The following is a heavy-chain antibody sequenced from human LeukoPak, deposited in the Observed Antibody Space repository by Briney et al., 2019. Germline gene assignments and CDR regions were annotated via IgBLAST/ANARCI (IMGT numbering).Heavy chain of an antibody. CDR1: GYTFTNHA. Sequence: ASVKASCKASGYTFTNHAMQWVREAPGQRLEWMGWINAGNGKTKYSQNFKGRLIITRKTSAGTVYMDLSSLGAEDTAVNCCARGVWNRGTCGTYYFDYRGEGTLVTVSS. CDR2: INAGNGKT. V-gene: IGHV1-3*01. CDR3: ARGVWNRGTCGTYYFDY. J-gene: IGHJ4*02. D-gene: IGHD1-1*01.